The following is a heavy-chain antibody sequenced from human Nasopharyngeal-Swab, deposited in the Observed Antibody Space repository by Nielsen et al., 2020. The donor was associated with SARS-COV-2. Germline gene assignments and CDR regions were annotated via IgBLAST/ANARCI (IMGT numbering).Heavy chain of an antibody. J-gene: IGHJ4*02. CDR1: GFTFSGYS. D-gene: IGHD6-6*01. V-gene: IGHV3-48*02. CDR2: ISSSSSTI. CDR3: ARAGAARPTATDY. Sequence: GESLKISCAASGFTFSGYSMNWVRQAPGKGLEWVSYISSSSSTIYYADSVKGRFTISRDNAKNSLYLQMNSLRDEDTAVYYCARAGAARPTATDYWGQGTLVTVSS.